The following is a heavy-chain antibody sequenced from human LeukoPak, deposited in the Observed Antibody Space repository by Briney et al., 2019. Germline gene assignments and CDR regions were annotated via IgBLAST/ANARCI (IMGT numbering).Heavy chain of an antibody. Sequence: GGSLRLSCAASGFTFSSYAMHWVRQAPGKGLEWVAVISYDGSNKYYADSVKGRFTISRDNSKNTLYLQMNSLRAEDTAVYYCARDIRVEVVVAADWYYGMDVWGQGTTVTVSS. CDR2: ISYDGSNK. D-gene: IGHD2-15*01. V-gene: IGHV3-30-3*01. J-gene: IGHJ6*02. CDR3: ARDIRVEVVVAADWYYGMDV. CDR1: GFTFSSYA.